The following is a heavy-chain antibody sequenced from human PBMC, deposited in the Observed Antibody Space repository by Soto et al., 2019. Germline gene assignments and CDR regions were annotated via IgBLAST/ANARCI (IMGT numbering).Heavy chain of an antibody. D-gene: IGHD5-18*01. V-gene: IGHV4-39*01. Sequence: SETLSLTCSVSGGSISRNNNYWGWIRQPPGKGLEWIGSLYYTDYTDSNPSLRSRVTISVDTSKNQLSLKLTSVTAADTAVYYCARASPVVTDVWGQGTTVTVSS. CDR1: GGSISRNNNY. J-gene: IGHJ6*02. CDR2: LYYTDYT. CDR3: ARASPVVTDV.